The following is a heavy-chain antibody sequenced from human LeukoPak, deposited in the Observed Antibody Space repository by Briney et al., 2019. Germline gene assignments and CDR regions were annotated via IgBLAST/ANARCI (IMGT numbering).Heavy chain of an antibody. J-gene: IGHJ4*02. CDR1: GFTFSSYG. V-gene: IGHV3-30*02. D-gene: IGHD5-24*01. Sequence: GGSLRLSCAASGFTFSSYGMHWVRQAPGKGLEWVAFIRYDGTNKYYADSVKGRFTISRDNSKNTLYLQMNSLRAEDTAVYYCAKVVGDGYYFDYWGQGTLVTVSS. CDR3: AKVVGDGYYFDY. CDR2: IRYDGTNK.